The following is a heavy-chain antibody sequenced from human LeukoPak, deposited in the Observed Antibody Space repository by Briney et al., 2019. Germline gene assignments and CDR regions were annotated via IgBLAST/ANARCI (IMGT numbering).Heavy chain of an antibody. J-gene: IGHJ3*01. CDR2: IKSKSDGGTT. CDR1: GSSFTNAW. D-gene: IGHD3-10*01. Sequence: GESLRLSCAASGSSFTNAWMRWVRQAPGKWREWVGRIKSKSDGGTTDYAAPVKGRFTISRDDPKITLYLQMNSLKTEDTAVYYCAHGLWHYDAFDVWGQGTMVTVSS. CDR3: AHGLWHYDAFDV. V-gene: IGHV3-15*01.